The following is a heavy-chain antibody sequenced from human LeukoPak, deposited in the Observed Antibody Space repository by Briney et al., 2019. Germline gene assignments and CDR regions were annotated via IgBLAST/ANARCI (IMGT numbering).Heavy chain of an antibody. V-gene: IGHV1-69*06. CDR1: GGTFSSYA. Sequence: GSSVKVSCKASGGTFSSYAISWVRQAPGQGLEWMGGIIPIFGTANYAQKFQGRVTITADKSTSTAYMELSSLRSEDTAVYYCAREPLGSGSYYGAYYYGMDVWGQGTTVTVSS. D-gene: IGHD3-10*01. J-gene: IGHJ6*02. CDR3: AREPLGSGSYYGAYYYGMDV. CDR2: IIPIFGTA.